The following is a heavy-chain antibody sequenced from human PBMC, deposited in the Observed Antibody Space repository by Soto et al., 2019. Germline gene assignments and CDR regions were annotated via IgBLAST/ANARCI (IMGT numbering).Heavy chain of an antibody. Sequence: SETLSLTCSVSGGSISSYSWSWIRQPPGKGLEWMGYIYNSGSTTYNPSLKSRVTISVDTSKNQFSLKLSSVTAADTAVYYCASSRGGDDYTDPRKKLIFDYWGQGTLVTVSS. CDR3: ASSRGGDDYTDPRKKLIFDY. CDR2: IYNSGST. V-gene: IGHV4-59*01. D-gene: IGHD4-4*01. CDR1: GGSISSYS. J-gene: IGHJ4*02.